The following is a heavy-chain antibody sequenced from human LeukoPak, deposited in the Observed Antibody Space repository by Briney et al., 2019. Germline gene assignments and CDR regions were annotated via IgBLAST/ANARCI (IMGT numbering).Heavy chain of an antibody. D-gene: IGHD2-2*01. Sequence: PSETLSLTCAVSGYSISSGYYWGWIRQPPGKGLQWIGSIYHSGSTYYNPSLKSRVTISVDTSKNQFSLKLSSVTAADTAVYYCALVPAAILDAFDIWGQGTMVTVSS. CDR2: IYHSGST. CDR1: GYSISSGYY. CDR3: ALVPAAILDAFDI. J-gene: IGHJ3*02. V-gene: IGHV4-38-2*01.